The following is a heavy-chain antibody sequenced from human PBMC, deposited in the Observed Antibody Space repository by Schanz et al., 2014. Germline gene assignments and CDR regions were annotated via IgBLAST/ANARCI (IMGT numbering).Heavy chain of an antibody. CDR2: ISNSGTYT. J-gene: IGHJ4*02. D-gene: IGHD6-13*01. CDR1: GFTFSDYY. V-gene: IGHV3-11*05. CDR3: ARSGSSNWYFFDY. Sequence: QVQLVESGGGLVKPGGSLRLSCAASGFTFSDYYMTWMRQAPGKGLEWISYISNSGTYTKYADSVKGRFVISRDNARSSLYLQMSSLRDGDTAVYYCARSGSSNWYFFDYWGQGTLVTVSS.